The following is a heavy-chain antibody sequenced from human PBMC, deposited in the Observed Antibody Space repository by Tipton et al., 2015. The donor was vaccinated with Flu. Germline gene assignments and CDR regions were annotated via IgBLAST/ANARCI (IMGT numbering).Heavy chain of an antibody. D-gene: IGHD2-8*01. CDR1: GDSIRNDYY. CDR2: IYNSGNT. CDR3: ARMRARDCTLGVCYLWWFDL. V-gene: IGHV4-59*01. Sequence: TLSLTCAVSGDSIRNDYYWTWIRQPPGKGLEYIGQIYNSGNTNNNPSLRSRVTISVDTSKSQFSLKLTSVTAADTAVYYCARMRARDCTLGVCYLWWFDLWGRGTLVTVS. J-gene: IGHJ2*01.